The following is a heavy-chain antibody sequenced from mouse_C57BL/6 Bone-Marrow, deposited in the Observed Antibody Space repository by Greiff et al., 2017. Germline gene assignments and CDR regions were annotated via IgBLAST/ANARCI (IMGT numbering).Heavy chain of an antibody. V-gene: IGHV14-4*01. CDR3: TTCLPTKVAWFAY. CDR1: GFTFNDYW. D-gene: IGHD2-12*01. J-gene: IGHJ3*01. Sequence: EVQLQQSGAELVRPGASVKLSCTASGFTFNDYWMHWVKQRPEQGLEWIGWIDPENGDTKYAAKFQGKATITADTSSNTAYLQLSSLTSEDTAVYYCTTCLPTKVAWFAYWGQGTLVTVSA. CDR2: IDPENGDT.